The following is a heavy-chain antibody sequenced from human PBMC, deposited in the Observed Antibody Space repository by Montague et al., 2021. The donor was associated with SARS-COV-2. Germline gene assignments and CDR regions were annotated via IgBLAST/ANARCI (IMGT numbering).Heavy chain of an antibody. CDR2: IFVTGGT. D-gene: IGHD6-13*01. CDR3: AGAFGSSFDF. CDR1: FGSVKNYF. J-gene: IGHJ4*02. Sequence: SETLSLTCTVSFGSVKNYFWSWIRQPVGKGLEWIWRIFVTGGTKXTPSLKSRVTMSLDTSKNQFSLKLRSVTAADTAIYYCAGAFGSSFDFWGQGILVAVSS. V-gene: IGHV4-4*07.